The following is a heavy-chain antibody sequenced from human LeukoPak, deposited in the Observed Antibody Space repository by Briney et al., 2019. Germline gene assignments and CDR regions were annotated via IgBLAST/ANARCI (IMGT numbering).Heavy chain of an antibody. V-gene: IGHV3-21*01. J-gene: IGHJ3*02. CDR3: AKLLALAYCGGDCQDAFDI. CDR2: ISSSSSYI. Sequence: GGSLRLSCAASGFTFSSYSMNWVRQAPGKGLEWVSSISSSSSYIYYADSVKGRFTISRDNAKNSLYLQMNSLRAEDTAVYYCAKLLALAYCGGDCQDAFDIWGQGTMVTVSS. D-gene: IGHD2-21*02. CDR1: GFTFSSYS.